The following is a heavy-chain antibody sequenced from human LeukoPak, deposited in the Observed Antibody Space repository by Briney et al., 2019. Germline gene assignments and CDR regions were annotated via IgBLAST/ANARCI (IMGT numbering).Heavy chain of an antibody. CDR2: IYYSGST. Sequence: TSETLSLTCTVSGGSISSSSYYWGWIRQPPGKGLEWIGSIYYSGSTYYNPSLKSRVTISVDTSKNQFSLKLSSVTAADTAGYYFARHRGYSSYRLGQGTLVTGSS. J-gene: IGHJ5*02. CDR3: ARHRGYSSYR. V-gene: IGHV4-39*01. D-gene: IGHD6-13*01. CDR1: GGSISSSSYY.